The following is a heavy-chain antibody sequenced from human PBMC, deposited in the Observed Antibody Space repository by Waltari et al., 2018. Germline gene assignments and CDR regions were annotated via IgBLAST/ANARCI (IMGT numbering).Heavy chain of an antibody. CDR1: GGSISGFY. J-gene: IGHJ5*02. V-gene: IGHV4-59*01. CDR3: ARGGGGAWEWFDP. D-gene: IGHD2-21*02. Sequence: QVQLQESGPSLLKPSETLSRICTVSGGSISGFYWSWVRQPPGKGLDWIGYIYYTWSTTFNPSLKSRVTMSVDTSKNQFSLKLSSVTAADTAFYYCARGGGGAWEWFDPWGQGTLVTVSS. CDR2: IYYTWST.